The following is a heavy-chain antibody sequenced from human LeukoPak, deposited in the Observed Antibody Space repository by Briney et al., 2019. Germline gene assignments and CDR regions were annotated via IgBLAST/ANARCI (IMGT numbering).Heavy chain of an antibody. CDR3: ARAVGTTTGLFDY. D-gene: IGHD1-26*01. J-gene: IGHJ4*02. CDR1: GGSISSYY. CDR2: IYYSGST. Sequence: SETLSLTCTVSGGSISSYYWSWIRQPPGKGLEWIGYIYYSGSTNYNPSLKSRVTISVDTSKNQFSLKLTSVTAADTAVYYCARAVGTTTGLFDYWGQGALVTVSS. V-gene: IGHV4-59*01.